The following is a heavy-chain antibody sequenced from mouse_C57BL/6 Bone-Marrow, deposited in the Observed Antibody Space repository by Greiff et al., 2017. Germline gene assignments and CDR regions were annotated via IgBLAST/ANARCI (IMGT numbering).Heavy chain of an antibody. V-gene: IGHV10-1*01. J-gene: IGHJ4*01. CDR3: VRHSPLPRGAMDY. CDR1: GFSFNTYA. D-gene: IGHD2-10*01. Sequence: EVNLVESGGGLVQPKGSLKLSCAASGFSFNTYAMNWVRQAPGKGLEWVARIRSKSNNYATYYADSVKDRFTISRDDSESMLYLQMNNLKTEDTAMYYCVRHSPLPRGAMDYWGQGTSVTVSS. CDR2: IRSKSNNYAT.